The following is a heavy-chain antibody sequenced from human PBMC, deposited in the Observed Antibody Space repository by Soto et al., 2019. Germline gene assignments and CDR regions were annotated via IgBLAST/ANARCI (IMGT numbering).Heavy chain of an antibody. CDR2: IIPIFGTA. CDR3: ASHYYGSGSYPL. V-gene: IGHV1-69*13. CDR1: GGTFSRYS. J-gene: IGHJ4*02. D-gene: IGHD3-10*01. Sequence: SVKVSCKASGGTFSRYSISWVRQAPGQGLEWMGGIIPIFGTANYAQKFQGRVTITADESTSTAYMELSSLSSEDTAVYYCASHYYGSGSYPLWGQGTLVTVSS.